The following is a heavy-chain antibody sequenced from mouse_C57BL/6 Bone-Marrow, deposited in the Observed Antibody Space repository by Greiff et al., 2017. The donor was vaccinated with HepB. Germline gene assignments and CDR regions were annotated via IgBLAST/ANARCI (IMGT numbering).Heavy chain of an antibody. D-gene: IGHD1-2*01. Sequence: VKLVESGAELVRPGASVKLSCTASGFNIKDDYMHWVKQRPEQGLEWIGWIDPENGDTEYASKFQGKATITADTSSNTAYLQLSSLTSEDTAVYYCTTTTAPEDYWGQGTTLTVSS. CDR3: TTTTAPEDY. V-gene: IGHV14-4*01. J-gene: IGHJ2*01. CDR1: GFNIKDDY. CDR2: IDPENGDT.